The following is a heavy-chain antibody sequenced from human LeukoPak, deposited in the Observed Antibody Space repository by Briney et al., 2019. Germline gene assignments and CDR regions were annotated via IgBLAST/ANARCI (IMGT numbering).Heavy chain of an antibody. CDR3: ARSMDCSGGSCYLGP. V-gene: IGHV1-69*04. CDR2: IIPILGIA. J-gene: IGHJ5*02. D-gene: IGHD2-15*01. Sequence: SVKVSCKASGGTFSSYAISWVRQAPGQGLEWTGRIIPILGIANYAQKFQGRVTITADKSTSTAYMELSSLRSEDTAVYYCARSMDCSGGSCYLGPWGQGTLVTVSS. CDR1: GGTFSSYA.